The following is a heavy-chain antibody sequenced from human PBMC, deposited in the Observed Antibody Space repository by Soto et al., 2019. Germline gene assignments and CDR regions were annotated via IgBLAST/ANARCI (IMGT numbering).Heavy chain of an antibody. CDR3: ARGSMITFGGVIDNYFDY. J-gene: IGHJ4*02. Sequence: PSETLSLTCAVYGGSFSGYYWSWIRQPPGKGLEWIGEINHSGSTNYNPSLKSRVTISVDTSKNQFSLKLSSVTAADTAVYYCARGSMITFGGVIDNYFDYWGQGTLVTVSS. CDR2: INHSGST. CDR1: GGSFSGYY. V-gene: IGHV4-34*01. D-gene: IGHD3-16*02.